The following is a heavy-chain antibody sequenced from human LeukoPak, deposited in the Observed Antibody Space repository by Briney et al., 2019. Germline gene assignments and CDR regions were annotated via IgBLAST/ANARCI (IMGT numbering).Heavy chain of an antibody. V-gene: IGHV3-23*01. CDR1: GFTFNIYA. J-gene: IGHJ4*02. CDR3: VRDRPNYYDSSGHYYRRDGDY. CDR2: ITSRDGTT. Sequence: PGRSLRLSCAASGFTFNIYAMGWVRQTPGKGLEWVSSITSRDGTTYYTDSVKGRSTISRDNSENTLYLQMNSLRAEDTAIYYCVRDRPNYYDSSGHYYRRDGDYWGQGTLVTVSS. D-gene: IGHD3-22*01.